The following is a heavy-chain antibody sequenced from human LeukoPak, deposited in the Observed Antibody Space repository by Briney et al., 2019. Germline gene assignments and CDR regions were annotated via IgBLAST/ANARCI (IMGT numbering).Heavy chain of an antibody. J-gene: IGHJ4*02. Sequence: SETLSLTCTVSGYSISSGCYWGWIRQPPGKGLEWIGSIYHSGSTYYNPSLKSRVTISVDTSKNQFSLKLSSVTAADTAVYYCARAWSGYFPFDYWGQGVLVTVSS. V-gene: IGHV4-38-2*02. CDR3: ARAWSGYFPFDY. D-gene: IGHD3-3*01. CDR2: IYHSGST. CDR1: GYSISSGCY.